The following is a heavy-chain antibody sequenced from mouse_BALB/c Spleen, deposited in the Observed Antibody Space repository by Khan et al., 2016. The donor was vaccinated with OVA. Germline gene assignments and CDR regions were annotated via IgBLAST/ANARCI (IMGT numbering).Heavy chain of an antibody. J-gene: IGHJ2*01. CDR3: ARVYGGDFDY. CDR2: LSYSGTT. D-gene: IGHD1-1*01. V-gene: IGHV3-2*02. CDR1: GYSITTDYA. Sequence: EVELVESGPGLVKPSQSLSLTCPVTGYSITTDYAWNWIRQFPGNKLEWMGYLSYSGTTKNNPSQTSLISITRDTSKNQFLLQLKSVTTEDTARYYCARVYGGDFDYWGQGTTLTVSS.